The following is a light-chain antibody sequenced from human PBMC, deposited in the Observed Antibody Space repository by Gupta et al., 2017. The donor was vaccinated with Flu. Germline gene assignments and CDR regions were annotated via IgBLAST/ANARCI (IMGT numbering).Light chain of an antibody. CDR2: EDN. CDR3: QSYDSSNRDVI. J-gene: IGLJ2*01. Sequence: NYMLTQPHSVSESPGKTVTISCTLSSGSIATNYVPWYQQRPGSAPTTVIYEDNQRLSGVADRSAGSIDRSANSAALTISGLKTEDEADYYCQSYDSSNRDVIFGGGTKLTVL. V-gene: IGLV6-57*03. CDR1: SGSIATNY.